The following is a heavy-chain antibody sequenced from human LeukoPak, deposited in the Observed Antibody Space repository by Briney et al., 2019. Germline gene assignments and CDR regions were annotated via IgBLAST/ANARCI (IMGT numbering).Heavy chain of an antibody. J-gene: IGHJ4*02. V-gene: IGHV1-24*01. Sequence: ASVKVSCKVSGYTLTELSMHWVRQAPGKGLEWMGGFDPEDGETIYAQKFQSRVTMTEDTSTDTAYMELSSLRSEDTAVYYCAAGRGIVVVPAAIIFDYWGQGTLVTVSS. CDR3: AAGRGIVVVPAAIIFDY. D-gene: IGHD2-2*02. CDR1: GYTLTELS. CDR2: FDPEDGET.